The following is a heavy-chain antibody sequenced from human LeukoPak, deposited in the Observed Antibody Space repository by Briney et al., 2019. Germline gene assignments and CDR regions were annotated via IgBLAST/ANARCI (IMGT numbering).Heavy chain of an antibody. V-gene: IGHV4-59*01. CDR2: IYYSGST. CDR1: GGSISSYY. D-gene: IGHD3-22*01. CDR3: ARRAYSSGYYFFDF. J-gene: IGHJ4*02. Sequence: SETLSLTCTVSGGSISSYYWSWLRPPPGKGPEWIGYIYYSGSTNYNPSLKSRVTISIDTSKNQFSLKLSSVTAADTAVYYCARRAYSSGYYFFDFWGQGTLVTVSS.